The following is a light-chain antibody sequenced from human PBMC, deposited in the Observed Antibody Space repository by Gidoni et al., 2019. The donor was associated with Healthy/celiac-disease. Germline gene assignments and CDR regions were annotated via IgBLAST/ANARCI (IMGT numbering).Light chain of an antibody. Sequence: DIQSTQSPSSLSASVGDRVTITCRASQGISNYLAWYQQKPGKVPKLLIYAASTLQSGVPSRFSGSGSGTDFTLTISSLQPDDVATYYCQKYNSDSWTFGQGTKVEIK. CDR2: AAS. J-gene: IGKJ1*01. CDR3: QKYNSDSWT. CDR1: QGISNY. V-gene: IGKV1-27*01.